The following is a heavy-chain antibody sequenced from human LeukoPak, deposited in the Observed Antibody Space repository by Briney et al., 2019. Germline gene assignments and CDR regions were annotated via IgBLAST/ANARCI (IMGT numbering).Heavy chain of an antibody. CDR2: IYYSGST. CDR1: GDSVSSSNYY. CDR3: ARLNKPGWFDP. D-gene: IGHD1-14*01. Sequence: SETLSLTCTVSGDSVSSSNYYWAWIRQPPGKGLEWIGNIYYSGSTYYNPSLKSRLTISVDTSKNQFSLKLTSVTAADTAVYYCARLNKPGWFDPWGQGALVTVSS. J-gene: IGHJ5*02. V-gene: IGHV4-39*01.